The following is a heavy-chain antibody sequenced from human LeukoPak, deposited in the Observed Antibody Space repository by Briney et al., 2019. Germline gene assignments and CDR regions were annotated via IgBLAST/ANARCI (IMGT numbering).Heavy chain of an antibody. CDR2: IVVGSGNT. J-gene: IGHJ6*03. CDR3: AALTSVDTADYYYYMDV. CDR1: GFTFTSSA. V-gene: IGHV1-58*01. Sequence: GTSVKVSCKASGFTFTSSAVQWVRQARGQRLEWIGWIVVGSGNTTYAQKFQERVTITRDMSTSTAYMELSSLRSEDTAVYYCAALTSVDTADYYYYMDVWGKGTTVTVSS. D-gene: IGHD5-18*01.